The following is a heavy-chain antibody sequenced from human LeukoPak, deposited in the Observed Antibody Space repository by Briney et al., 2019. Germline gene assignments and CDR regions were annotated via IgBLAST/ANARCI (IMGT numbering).Heavy chain of an antibody. V-gene: IGHV3-30*09. CDR2: ISYDGSNK. CDR3: ARDLCCSGYEYYYYGMDV. CDR1: GFTFSSYA. D-gene: IGHD5-12*01. Sequence: GGSLRLSCAASGFTFSSYAMHWVRQAPGKGLEWVAVISYDGSNKYYADSVKGRFAIPRDNSKNTLYLQMNSLRAEDTAVYYCARDLCCSGYEYYYYGMDVWGQGTTVTVSS. J-gene: IGHJ6*02.